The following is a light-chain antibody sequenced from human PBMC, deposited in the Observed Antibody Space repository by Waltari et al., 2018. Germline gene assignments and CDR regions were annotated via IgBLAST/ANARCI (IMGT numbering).Light chain of an antibody. Sequence: QSALTQPRSVSGSPGQSVTISCTGTSSDVGGYNYVSWYQHHPGKAPKLIIYDVTKRPSGVPDRFSASNADNTASLTISGLQAEDEADYYCCSYAGSSTCWVFGGGTKLTVL. CDR2: DVT. V-gene: IGLV2-11*01. CDR3: CSYAGSSTCWV. CDR1: SSDVGGYNY. J-gene: IGLJ3*02.